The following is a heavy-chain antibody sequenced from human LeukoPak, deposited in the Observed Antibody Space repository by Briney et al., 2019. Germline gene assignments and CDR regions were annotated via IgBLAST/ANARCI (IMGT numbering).Heavy chain of an antibody. V-gene: IGHV4-4*07. CDR3: ARDRAIVGVAKYYFDY. D-gene: IGHD3-3*01. Sequence: PSETLSLTCTVSGGSISSYYWSWIRQPAGKGLEWIGRIYTSGSTNYNPSLKSRVTMSVDTSKNQFSLKLSSVTAADTAVYYCARDRAIVGVAKYYFDYWGQGTLVTVSS. J-gene: IGHJ4*02. CDR1: GGSISSYY. CDR2: IYTSGST.